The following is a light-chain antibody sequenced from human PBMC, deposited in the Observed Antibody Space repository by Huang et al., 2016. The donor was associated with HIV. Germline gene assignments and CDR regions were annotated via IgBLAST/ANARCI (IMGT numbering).Light chain of an antibody. Sequence: DIQMTQSPSSLSASVVDRVTITCRASQSISSYLNWYQQKPGKAPTHLIYAASSLQSRVPSRFSGRGYGTEFTLNVSNLQPEDFATYYCRQSYSIPLPCGRGTKVEIK. V-gene: IGKV1-39*01. J-gene: IGKJ4*01. CDR2: AAS. CDR1: QSISSY. CDR3: RQSYSIPLP.